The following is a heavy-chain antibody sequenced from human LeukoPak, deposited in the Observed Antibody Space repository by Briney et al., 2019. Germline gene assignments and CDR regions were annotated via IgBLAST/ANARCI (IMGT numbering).Heavy chain of an antibody. CDR1: GYTFTSYD. V-gene: IGHV1-8*01. J-gene: IGHJ4*02. Sequence: ASVKVSRKASGYTFTSYDINWVRQATGQGLEWMGWMNPNSGNTSYAQKFQGRVTMTRNTSISTAYMELSSLRSEDTAVYYCARATGKDILPGRKLDCWGQGTLVSVSS. CDR3: ARATGKDILPGRKLDC. D-gene: IGHD3-9*01. CDR2: MNPNSGNT.